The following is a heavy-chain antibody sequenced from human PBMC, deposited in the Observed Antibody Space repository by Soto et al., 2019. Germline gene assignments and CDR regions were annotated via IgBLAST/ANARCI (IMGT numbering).Heavy chain of an antibody. CDR2: IYYSGST. V-gene: IGHV4-59*01. Sequence: QVQLQESGPGLVKPSETLSLTCTVSGGSISSYYWSWIRQPPGKGLEWIGYIYYSGSTNYNPSLKRRVTISVDTSKNQFSLKLSSVTVADTAVYYCARRWGNSLDYWGQGTLVTVSS. CDR3: ARRWGNSLDY. D-gene: IGHD2-8*02. CDR1: GGSISSYY. J-gene: IGHJ4*02.